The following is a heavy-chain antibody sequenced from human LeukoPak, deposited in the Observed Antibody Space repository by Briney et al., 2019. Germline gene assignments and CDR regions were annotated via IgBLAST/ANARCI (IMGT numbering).Heavy chain of an antibody. CDR2: INHSGST. J-gene: IGHJ4*02. D-gene: IGHD6-13*01. CDR1: GGSFSGYY. Sequence: SETLSLTCAVYGGSFSGYYWSWIRQPPGKGLEWIGEINHSGSTNYNPSLKSRVTISVDTSKNQFSLKLSSVTAADTAVYYCARVGETRYSSSWYYFDYWGQGTLVTVSS. CDR3: ARVGETRYSSSWYYFDY. V-gene: IGHV4-34*01.